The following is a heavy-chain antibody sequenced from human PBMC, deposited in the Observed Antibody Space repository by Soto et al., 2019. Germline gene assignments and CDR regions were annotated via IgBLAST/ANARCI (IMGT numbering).Heavy chain of an antibody. V-gene: IGHV3-30*18. D-gene: IGHD1-26*01. J-gene: IGHJ4*02. CDR3: AKDGSHNFDY. CDR2: MSYDGGNE. Sequence: QVQLVESGGGVVQPGRSLRLSCAASGFTFSLYAMHWVRQAPGKGLEWVALMSYDGGNEYYADSVKGRFAISRDNSKNTLYLQMNSLRAEDTAVYYCAKDGSHNFDYWGQGTLVTVSS. CDR1: GFTFSLYA.